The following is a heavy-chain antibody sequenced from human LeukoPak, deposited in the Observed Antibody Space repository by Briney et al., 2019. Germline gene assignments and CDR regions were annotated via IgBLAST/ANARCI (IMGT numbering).Heavy chain of an antibody. V-gene: IGHV3-23*01. Sequence: GGSLRLSCAASGFTFNSYAMSWVRQAPGKGLEWVSAISGSGVSTYYADSVKGRFTISRDNSRNTLYLQMRSLRVEDTAIYYCGRDWKLDYWGQGSLVTVSS. CDR3: GRDWKLDY. CDR1: GFTFNSYA. J-gene: IGHJ4*02. D-gene: IGHD1-1*01. CDR2: ISGSGVST.